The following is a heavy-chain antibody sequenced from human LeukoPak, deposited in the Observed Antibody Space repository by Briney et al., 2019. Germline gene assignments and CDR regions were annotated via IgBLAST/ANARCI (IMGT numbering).Heavy chain of an antibody. CDR3: AGATYYYGSGSRSGHDY. J-gene: IGHJ4*02. CDR2: IYTSGST. Sequence: SETLSLTCTVSGGSISSSSYYWGWIRQPPGKGLEWIGRIYTSGSTNYNPSLKSRVTISVDTSKNQFSLKLSSVTAADTAVYYCAGATYYYGSGSRSGHDYWGQGTLVTVSS. V-gene: IGHV4-39*07. D-gene: IGHD3-10*01. CDR1: GGSISSSSYY.